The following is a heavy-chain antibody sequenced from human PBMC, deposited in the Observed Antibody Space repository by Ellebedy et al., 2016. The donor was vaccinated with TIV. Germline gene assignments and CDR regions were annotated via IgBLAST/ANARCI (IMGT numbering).Heavy chain of an antibody. CDR1: GFTLSSYW. J-gene: IGHJ6*02. Sequence: GESLKISCAASGFTLSSYWVYLVRQTPGQGLVWVSRINGGGTTISYADSVKGRFTISRDTAKNTVYLQMNSLRADDTDVYYCARDWRQLGMDVWGQGTTVIVSS. V-gene: IGHV3-74*01. D-gene: IGHD2-2*01. CDR2: INGGGTTI. CDR3: ARDWRQLGMDV.